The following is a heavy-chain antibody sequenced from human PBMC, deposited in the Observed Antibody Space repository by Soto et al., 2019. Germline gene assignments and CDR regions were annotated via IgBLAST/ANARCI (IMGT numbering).Heavy chain of an antibody. CDR2: IYWDDDK. CDR1: GFSLGTHGVA. V-gene: IGHV2-5*02. J-gene: IGHJ4*02. CDR3: AHAMLYCTGGSCSTDFDS. D-gene: IGHD2-15*01. Sequence: QITLKESGPTLVKPTQTLTLTCTFSGFSLGTHGVAVGWVRQPAGKALEWLALIYWDDDKYYTASLNSRLNITKDTSKTQRVLTMPNIDPVDTCTYSCAHAMLYCTGGSCSTDFDSWGQGTRVTVSS.